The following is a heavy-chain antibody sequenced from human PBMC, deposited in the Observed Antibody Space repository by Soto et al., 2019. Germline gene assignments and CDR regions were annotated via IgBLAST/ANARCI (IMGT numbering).Heavy chain of an antibody. CDR2: IYHSGST. V-gene: IGHV4-39*01. D-gene: IGHD3-3*01. CDR3: ARYPKNTIFGVVIMRPHFDY. CDR1: GDSMSSSDYY. Sequence: PSETLSLTCAVSGDSMSSSDYYWGWIRQPPGKGLEWIGSIYHSGSTYYNPSLQSRVTISVDTSKNQFSLKLSSVTAADTAVYYCARYPKNTIFGVVIMRPHFDYCGQGTLVTVSS. J-gene: IGHJ4*02.